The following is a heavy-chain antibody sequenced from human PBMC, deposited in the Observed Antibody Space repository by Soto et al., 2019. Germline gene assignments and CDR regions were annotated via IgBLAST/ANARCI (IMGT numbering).Heavy chain of an antibody. CDR3: AADRSWCPGEFNYYYYYGMDV. V-gene: IGHV1-58*01. CDR1: GFTFTSSA. CDR2: IVVGSGNT. Sequence: SVKVSCKASGFTFTSSAVQWVRQARGQRLEWIGWIVVGSGNTNYAQKFQERVTITRDMSTSTAYMELSSLRSEDTAVYYCAADRSWCPGEFNYYYYYGMDVWGQGTTVTVSS. J-gene: IGHJ6*02. D-gene: IGHD3-10*01.